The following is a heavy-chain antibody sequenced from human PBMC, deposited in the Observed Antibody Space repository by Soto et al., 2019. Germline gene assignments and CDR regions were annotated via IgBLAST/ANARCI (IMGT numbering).Heavy chain of an antibody. CDR3: ARELDSGTYPLPFDS. J-gene: IGHJ4*02. V-gene: IGHV6-1*01. D-gene: IGHD1-26*01. Sequence: QVLLQQSGPGLVKPSQTLSLTCAVSGDSVSSSRGVWNWIRQPPSRGLEWLGRTFYRSQWYIDYAPSVESRITINTDTSKNHFSLQLNSVTPEDTAIYFCARELDSGTYPLPFDSWGQGTLVTVSS. CDR2: TFYRSQWYI. CDR1: GDSVSSSRGV.